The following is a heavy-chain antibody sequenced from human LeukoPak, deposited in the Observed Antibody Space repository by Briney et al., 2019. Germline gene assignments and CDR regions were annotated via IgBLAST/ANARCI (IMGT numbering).Heavy chain of an antibody. D-gene: IGHD6-13*01. CDR2: ISYDGSNK. J-gene: IGHJ4*02. CDR3: ARDRSSDFGYSRYYFDY. Sequence: PGGSLRLSCAASGFTFSSYAMSWVRQAPGKGLEWVAVISYDGSNKYYADSVKGRFTISRDNAKNSLYLQMNSLRAEDTAVYYCARDRSSDFGYSRYYFDYWGQGTLVTVSS. V-gene: IGHV3-30*03. CDR1: GFTFSSYA.